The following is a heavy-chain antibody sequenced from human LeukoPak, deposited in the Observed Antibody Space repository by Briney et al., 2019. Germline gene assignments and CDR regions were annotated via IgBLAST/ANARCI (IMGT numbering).Heavy chain of an antibody. CDR1: GVSISSYY. J-gene: IGHJ4*02. CDR3: ARIRGGSGYDDY. CDR2: IYYSGSTNT. Sequence: KPSETLSLTCPVSGVSISSYYWSWIRQPPGKGLEWIGHIYYSGSTNTNYNPSLKSRVTISVDTSKNQFSLKLSSVTAADTAAYYCARIRGGSGYDDYWGQGTLVTVSS. D-gene: IGHD5-12*01. V-gene: IGHV4-59*08.